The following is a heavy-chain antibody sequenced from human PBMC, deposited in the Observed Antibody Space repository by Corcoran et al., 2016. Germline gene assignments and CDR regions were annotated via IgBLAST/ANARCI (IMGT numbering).Heavy chain of an antibody. CDR3: AKDMDCSSTSCYYYYGMDV. Sequence: EVQLVESGGVVVQPGGSLRLSCAASGFTFDDYTMHWVRQAPGKGLEWVSLISWAGGSTYYADSVKGRFTISRDNSKNSLYLQRNSLRTEDTALYYWAKDMDCSSTSCYYYYGMDVWGQGTTVTVSS. J-gene: IGHJ6*02. CDR2: ISWAGGST. CDR1: GFTFDDYT. V-gene: IGHV3-43*01. D-gene: IGHD2-2*01.